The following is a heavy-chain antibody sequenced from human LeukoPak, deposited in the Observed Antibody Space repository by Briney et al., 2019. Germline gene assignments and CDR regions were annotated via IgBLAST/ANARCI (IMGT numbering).Heavy chain of an antibody. D-gene: IGHD3-22*01. Sequence: PGGSLRLSCAASGFTFSSYSMNWVRQAPGKGLEWVSSISSSSSYIYYADSVKGRFTISRDNAKNSLYLQMNSLRAEDTAVYYCARARDGYDSSGYYLGLDYWGQGTLVTVSS. CDR3: ARARDGYDSSGYYLGLDY. V-gene: IGHV3-21*01. J-gene: IGHJ4*02. CDR2: ISSSSSYI. CDR1: GFTFSSYS.